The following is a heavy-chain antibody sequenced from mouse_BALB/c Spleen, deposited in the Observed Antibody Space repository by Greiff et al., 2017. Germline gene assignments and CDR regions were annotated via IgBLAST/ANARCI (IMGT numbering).Heavy chain of an antibody. CDR1: GFNIKDTY. D-gene: IGHD2-4*01. CDR3: ARPGITTRMAMDY. J-gene: IGHJ4*01. CDR2: IDPANGNT. Sequence: EVQLQQSGAELVKPGASVKLSCTASGFNIKDTYMHWVKQRPEQGLEWIGRIDPANGNTKYDPKFQGKATITADTSSNTAYLQLSSLTSEDTAVYYCARPGITTRMAMDYWGQGTSVTVSS. V-gene: IGHV14-3*02.